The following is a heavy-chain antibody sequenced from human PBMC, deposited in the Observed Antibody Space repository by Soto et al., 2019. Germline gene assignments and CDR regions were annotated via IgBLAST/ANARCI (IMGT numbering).Heavy chain of an antibody. CDR2: IKEDGSEK. D-gene: IGHD4-17*01. V-gene: IGHV3-7*01. Sequence: GSLRRSCGASGFSFSSYWRGWVRQAPGKGLEWVANIKEDGSEKYYVDSVKGRFTISRDHGKKALYLQMNSLRAEDTAVYYCAKGLFYGGDFDSWGQGTLVTVS. CDR3: AKGLFYGGDFDS. CDR1: GFSFSSYW. J-gene: IGHJ4*02.